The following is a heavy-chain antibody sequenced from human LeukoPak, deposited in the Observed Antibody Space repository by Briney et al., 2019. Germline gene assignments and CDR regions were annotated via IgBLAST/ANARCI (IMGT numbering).Heavy chain of an antibody. J-gene: IGHJ4*02. CDR3: SAATGTHDF. CDR1: GFTFSNYW. CDR2: INSDGSIT. Sequence: GGSLRLSCAASGFTFSNYWTHWVRQAPGKGLVWVSRINSDGSITNYADSVEGRFTISRDNAKSTLFLQMNSLRAEDTAVYYCSAATGTHDFWGQGTLVTVSS. D-gene: IGHD6-13*01. V-gene: IGHV3-74*01.